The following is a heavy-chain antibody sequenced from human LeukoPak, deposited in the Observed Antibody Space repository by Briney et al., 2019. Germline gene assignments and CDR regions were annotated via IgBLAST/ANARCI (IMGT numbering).Heavy chain of an antibody. Sequence: ASVKVSCKASGYTLTTYGLSWVRQAPGQGLEWMGWISAYNGNTNYAQKLQGGVTMTTDTSTTTAYMELRSLRSDDTAVYYCVREGGSSGYYFFHYWGQGTLVTVSS. J-gene: IGHJ4*02. CDR2: ISAYNGNT. V-gene: IGHV1-18*01. CDR1: GYTLTTYG. CDR3: VREGGSSGYYFFHY. D-gene: IGHD3-22*01.